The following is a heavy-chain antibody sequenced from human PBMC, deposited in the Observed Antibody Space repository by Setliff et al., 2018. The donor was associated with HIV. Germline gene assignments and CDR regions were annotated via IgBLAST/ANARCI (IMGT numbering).Heavy chain of an antibody. V-gene: IGHV1-2*02. CDR3: ARQLSNSLDY. CDR2: ISPNNGDT. D-gene: IGHD6-6*01. CDR1: GYTFTDYF. J-gene: IGHJ4*02. Sequence: ASVKVSCKTSGYTFTDYFIHWVRRAPGRGLEWMGWISPNNGDTNYAQKFQGRVTMTRDTSISTAYMELSRLRSDDTAVYYCARQLSNSLDYWGQGTLVTVSS.